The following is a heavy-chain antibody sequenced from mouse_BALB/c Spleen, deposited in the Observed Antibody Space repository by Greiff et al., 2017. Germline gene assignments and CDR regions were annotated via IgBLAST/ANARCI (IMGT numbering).Heavy chain of an antibody. D-gene: IGHD1-2*01. CDR2: IYPGGGYT. CDR1: GYTFTNYW. CDR3: ARFITTATSDD. V-gene: IGHV1-63*02. Sequence: QVQLKESGAELVRPGTSVKISCKASGYTFTNYWLGWVKQRPGHGLEWIGDIYPGGGYTNYNEKFKGKATLTADTSSSTAYMQLSSLTSEDSAVYFCARFITTATSDDWGQGTTLTVSS. J-gene: IGHJ2*01.